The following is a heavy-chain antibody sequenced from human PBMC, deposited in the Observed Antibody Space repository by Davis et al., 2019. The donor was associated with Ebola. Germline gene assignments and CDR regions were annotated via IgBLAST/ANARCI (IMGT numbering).Heavy chain of an antibody. V-gene: IGHV3-23*01. D-gene: IGHD3-10*01. CDR2: IRGSGGNA. Sequence: GGSLRLSCAASGFTFNSQAMTWVRQVPGKGLEWVSGIRGSGGNAYYTDSVKGRFTISRDNSKNTLYLQMNSLRAEDTAVYYCAKDPLYYRRDSAPFDSWGQGTLVTVST. J-gene: IGHJ4*02. CDR1: GFTFNSQA. CDR3: AKDPLYYRRDSAPFDS.